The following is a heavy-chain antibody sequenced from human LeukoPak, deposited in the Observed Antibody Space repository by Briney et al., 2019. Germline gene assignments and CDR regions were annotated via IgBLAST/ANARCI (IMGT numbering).Heavy chain of an antibody. CDR3: AKDPPLNGDYDYFDY. J-gene: IGHJ4*02. Sequence: AGGSLRLSCAASGFTFSSYAMSWVRQAPGKGLEWVSAISGSGGSTYYADSVKGRFTISRDNSKNTLYLRMNSLRAEDTAVYYCAKDPPLNGDYDYFDYWGQGTLVTVSS. CDR1: GFTFSSYA. D-gene: IGHD4-17*01. CDR2: ISGSGGST. V-gene: IGHV3-23*01.